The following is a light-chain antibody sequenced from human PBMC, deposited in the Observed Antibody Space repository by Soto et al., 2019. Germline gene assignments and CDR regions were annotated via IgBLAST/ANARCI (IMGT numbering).Light chain of an antibody. J-gene: IGKJ1*01. CDR1: QSISSW. V-gene: IGKV1-5*01. CDR3: QQYNSYQWT. CDR2: DAS. Sequence: DIQMTLSPSTLSASVGDRVTITCRASQSISSWLAWYQQKPGKAPNLLIYDASNLESGVPSRFSGSGSGTEFTLTISSLQPDDFATYYCQQYNSYQWTFGQGTKVDIK.